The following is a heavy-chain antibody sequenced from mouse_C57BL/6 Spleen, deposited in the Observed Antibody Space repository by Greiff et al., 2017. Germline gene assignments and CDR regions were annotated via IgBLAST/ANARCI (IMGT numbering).Heavy chain of an antibody. J-gene: IGHJ1*03. CDR1: GYAFSSSW. D-gene: IGHD1-1*01. CDR2: IYPGDGDT. V-gene: IGHV1-82*01. CDR3: APYCCGSSYWYFDV. Sequence: QVQLQQSGPELVKPGASVKISCKASGYAFSSSWMNWVKQRPGQGLEWIGRIYPGDGDTNYNGKFKGKATLTADKSSSTAYMQLISLTSEDSAVYFCAPYCCGSSYWYFDVWGTGTTVTVSS.